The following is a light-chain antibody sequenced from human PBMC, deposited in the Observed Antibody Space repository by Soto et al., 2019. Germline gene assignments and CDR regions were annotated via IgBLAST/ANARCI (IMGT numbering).Light chain of an antibody. V-gene: IGLV1-47*01. CDR3: AAWDDSLSGYV. CDR1: SSNIGINY. CDR2: RND. Sequence: VLTQPPSASGTPGQRVTIFCSGSSSNIGINYVYWHQQLPGTAPKLLIYRNDQRPSGVPDRFSGSKSGTSASLAISGLRSEYEADYYCAAWDDSLSGYVFGAGTKVPVL. J-gene: IGLJ1*01.